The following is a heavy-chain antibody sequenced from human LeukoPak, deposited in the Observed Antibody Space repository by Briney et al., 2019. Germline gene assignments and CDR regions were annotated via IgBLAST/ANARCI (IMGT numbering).Heavy chain of an antibody. CDR3: AKDLWCNSDCYSAENFQH. J-gene: IGHJ1*01. V-gene: IGHV3-23*01. CDR1: GFAFSSYA. D-gene: IGHD2-21*02. CDR2: ISGSGGST. Sequence: GGSLRLSCAASGFAFSSYAMSWVRQAPGKGLEWVSTISGSGGSTYYAGSVKGRFIISRDNSKNTLYLQMNSLRAEDTAVYYCAKDLWCNSDCYSAENFQHWGQGTLVTVSS.